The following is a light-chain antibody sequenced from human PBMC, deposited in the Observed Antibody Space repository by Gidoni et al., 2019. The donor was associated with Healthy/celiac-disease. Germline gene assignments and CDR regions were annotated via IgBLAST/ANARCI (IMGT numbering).Light chain of an antibody. CDR1: SSDVGGYPY. J-gene: IGLJ2*01. Sequence: SCTGTSSDVGGYPYVSWYQQHPGKAPKLMIYDVSNRPSGVSNRFSGSKSGNTASLTISGLQAEDEADYYCSSYTSSITVVFGGGTTLTVL. CDR3: SSYTSSITVV. V-gene: IGLV2-14*04. CDR2: DVS.